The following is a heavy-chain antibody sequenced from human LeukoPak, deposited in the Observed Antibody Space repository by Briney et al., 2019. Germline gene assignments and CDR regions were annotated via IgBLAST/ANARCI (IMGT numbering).Heavy chain of an antibody. Sequence: SETLSLTCTVSGGSISSGGYYWSWIRQHPGKGLEWIGYISYSGNTDYNPSHKSRLTISVDTSKNQFSLKLSSVTAADTAVYYCARRNSSGFRWGQGTLVTVSS. J-gene: IGHJ4*02. CDR2: ISYSGNT. V-gene: IGHV4-31*03. CDR3: ARRNSSGFR. D-gene: IGHD3-22*01. CDR1: GGSISSGGYY.